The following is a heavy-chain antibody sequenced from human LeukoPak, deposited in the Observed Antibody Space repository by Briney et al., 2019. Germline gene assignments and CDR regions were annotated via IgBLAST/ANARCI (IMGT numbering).Heavy chain of an antibody. V-gene: IGHV3-7*01. D-gene: IGHD2-2*01. J-gene: IGHJ4*02. CDR2: IKQDGSEK. CDR3: ARFKRAGSCRFDY. CDR1: GFTFSSYW. Sequence: GGSLRLSCAASGFTFSSYWMSWVRQAPGKGLEWVANIKQDGSEKHYVDSVKGRFTISRDNAKNSLYLQMNSLRAEDTAVYYCARFKRAGSCRFDYRGQGTLVTVSS.